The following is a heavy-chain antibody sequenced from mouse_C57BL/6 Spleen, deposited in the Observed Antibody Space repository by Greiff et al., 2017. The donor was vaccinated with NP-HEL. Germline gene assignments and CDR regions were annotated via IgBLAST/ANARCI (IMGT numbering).Heavy chain of an antibody. CDR2: ISSGGSYT. V-gene: IGHV5-6*01. Sequence: EVKVVESGGDLVKPGGSLKLSCAASGFTFSSYGMSWVRQTPDKRLEWVATISSGGSYTYYPDSVKGRFTISRDNAKNTLYLQMSSLKSEDTAMYYCARPPPYDYSPPWFAYWGQGTLVTVSA. CDR3: ARPPPYDYSPPWFAY. J-gene: IGHJ3*01. D-gene: IGHD2-4*01. CDR1: GFTFSSYG.